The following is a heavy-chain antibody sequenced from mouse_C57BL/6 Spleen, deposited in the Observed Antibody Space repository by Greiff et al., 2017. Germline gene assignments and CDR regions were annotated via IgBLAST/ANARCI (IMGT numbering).Heavy chain of an antibody. V-gene: IGHV1-62-2*01. CDR3: ARQTSAGYFVY. J-gene: IGHJ2*01. CDR2: FYPGSGSI. Sequence: VQLQQSGAELVKPGASVKLSCKASGYTFTEYTIHWVKQRSGQGLEWIGWFYPGSGSIKYNEKFKDKATLTADTSSITVYMDLSRLTSEDAAVFCCARQTSAGYFVYWGQGTTLTVSS. CDR1: GYTFTEYT. D-gene: IGHD3-1*01.